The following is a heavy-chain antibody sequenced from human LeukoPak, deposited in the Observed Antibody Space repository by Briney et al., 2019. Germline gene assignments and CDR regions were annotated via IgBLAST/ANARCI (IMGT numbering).Heavy chain of an antibody. D-gene: IGHD6-6*01. J-gene: IGHJ5*02. V-gene: IGHV3-33*01. CDR3: ARDLSIAARPRWFDP. CDR1: GFTFSSYG. Sequence: GGSLRLSCAASGFTFSSYGMHWVRQAPGKGLEWVAVIWYGGSNKYYADSVKGRFTISRDNSKNTLYLQMNSLRAEDTAVYYCARDLSIAARPRWFDPWGQGTLVTVSS. CDR2: IWYGGSNK.